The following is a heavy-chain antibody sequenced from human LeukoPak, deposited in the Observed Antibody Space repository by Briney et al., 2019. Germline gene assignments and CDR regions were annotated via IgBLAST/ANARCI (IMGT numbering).Heavy chain of an antibody. CDR2: MYYTGST. Sequence: PSETLSLTCTVSGGSISTHYWSWLRQPPGKGLEWIGYMYYTGSTTYNPSLKSRVTISVDTSKNQFSLKLSSVTAADTAVYFCAGYSTSWYYFDYWGQGTLVTVSS. CDR3: AGYSTSWYYFDY. J-gene: IGHJ4*02. CDR1: GGSISTHY. V-gene: IGHV4-59*11. D-gene: IGHD6-13*01.